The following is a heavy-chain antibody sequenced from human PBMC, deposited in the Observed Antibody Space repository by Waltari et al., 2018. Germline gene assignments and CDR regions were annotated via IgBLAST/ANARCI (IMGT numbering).Heavy chain of an antibody. J-gene: IGHJ4*02. V-gene: IGHV4-4*02. D-gene: IGHD3-16*01. CDR3: ARGGEYVWKV. CDR2: TFHTGSS. CDR1: GDPVNSDSW. Sequence: QVQLQGSAPRLVKPSETLLLTCSISGDPVNSDSWWTWVRQRPGETLEWIAETFHTGSSHYNPSLQSRVTILLDKSKNQFSLEMKYVTAADTAVYYCARGGEYVWKVWGQGALVIVSS.